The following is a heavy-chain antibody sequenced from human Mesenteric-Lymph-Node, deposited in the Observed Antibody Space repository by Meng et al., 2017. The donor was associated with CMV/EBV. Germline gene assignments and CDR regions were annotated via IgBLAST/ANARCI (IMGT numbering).Heavy chain of an antibody. Sequence: GESLKISCAASGFTFSSYAMHWVRQAPGKGLEWVAVISYDGSNKYYADSVKGRFIISRDNSMNTLYLQMDSLRAEDTAVYYCVVGHDSRKVAYWGQGTLVTVSS. J-gene: IGHJ4*02. CDR3: VVGHDSRKVAY. V-gene: IGHV3-30*14. CDR2: ISYDGSNK. D-gene: IGHD2-15*01. CDR1: GFTFSSYA.